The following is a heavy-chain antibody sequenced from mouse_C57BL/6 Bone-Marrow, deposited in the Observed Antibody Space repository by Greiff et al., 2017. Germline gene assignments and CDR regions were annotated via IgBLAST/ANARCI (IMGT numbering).Heavy chain of an antibody. D-gene: IGHD1-1*01. CDR1: GYTFTSYW. CDR2: LYPGNSDT. Sequence: VQLQQSGTVLARPGASVKMSCKTSGYTFTSYWMHWVKQRPGQGLEWIGALYPGNSDTSYNQKFKGKAKLTAVTSASTAYMELSSLPNEDSAVYYCTRSHYYGSSYLYFDYWGQGTTLTVSS. J-gene: IGHJ2*01. V-gene: IGHV1-5*01. CDR3: TRSHYYGSSYLYFDY.